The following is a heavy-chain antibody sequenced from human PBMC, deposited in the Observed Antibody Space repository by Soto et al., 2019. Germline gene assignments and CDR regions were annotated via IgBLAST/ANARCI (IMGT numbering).Heavy chain of an antibody. CDR3: VKSRGGNNFDFFD. D-gene: IGHD5-12*01. CDR2: TIPLFGTP. J-gene: IGHJ4*02. V-gene: IGHV1-69*06. Sequence: SVKVSCKASGGTSSSYAITWVRQAPGQGLEWMGGTIPLFGTPNYAQKFQGRVTITADKSTNTVYMELSSLSADDTAVYYCVKSRGGNNFDFFDWGQGALVTVSS. CDR1: GGTSSSYA.